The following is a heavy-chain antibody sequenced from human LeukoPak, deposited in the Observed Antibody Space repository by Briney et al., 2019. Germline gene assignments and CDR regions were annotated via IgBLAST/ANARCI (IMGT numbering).Heavy chain of an antibody. CDR3: ARGPRYYYRN. CDR2: INHSGST. J-gene: IGHJ4*02. V-gene: IGHV4-34*01. D-gene: IGHD1-14*01. Sequence: ETLSLTCAVYGGSFSGYYWSWIRQPPGKGLEWIGEINHSGSTNYNPSLKSRVTISVDTSKNQFSLKLSSVTAADTAVYYCARGPRYYYRNWGQGTLVTVSS. CDR1: GGSFSGYY.